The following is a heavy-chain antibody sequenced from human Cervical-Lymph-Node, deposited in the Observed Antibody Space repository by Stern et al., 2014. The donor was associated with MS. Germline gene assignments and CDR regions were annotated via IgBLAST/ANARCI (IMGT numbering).Heavy chain of an antibody. CDR3: AKAGDGYNFDY. V-gene: IGHV3-33*06. J-gene: IGHJ4*02. CDR1: GFTFSSYG. CDR2: IWYDGSNK. Sequence: MQLVESGGGVVQPGRSLRLSCAASGFTFSSYGMHWVRQAPGKGLEWVAVIWYDGSNKYYADSVKGRFTISRDTSKNTLYLQMNSLRVEDTAVYYCAKAGDGYNFDYWGQGTLVTVSS. D-gene: IGHD5-24*01.